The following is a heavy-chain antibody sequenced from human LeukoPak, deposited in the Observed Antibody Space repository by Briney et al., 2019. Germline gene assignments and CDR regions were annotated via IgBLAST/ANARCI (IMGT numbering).Heavy chain of an antibody. CDR1: GFTLSSYA. CDR2: ISYDGSNK. CDR3: AAGGKSALRYFDWLSHMLDY. D-gene: IGHD3-9*01. V-gene: IGHV3-30*04. Sequence: GGAPRLSRAAPGFTLSSYAMHLGRHAPGKGVEGVTVISYDGSNKYYADSVKGRFTISRDNSKNTLYLQMNSLRAEDTAVYYCAAGGKSALRYFDWLSHMLDYWGQGTLVTVSS. J-gene: IGHJ4*02.